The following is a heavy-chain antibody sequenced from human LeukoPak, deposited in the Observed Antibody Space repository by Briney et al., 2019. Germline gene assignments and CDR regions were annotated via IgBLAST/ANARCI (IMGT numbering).Heavy chain of an antibody. V-gene: IGHV3-7*01. J-gene: IGHJ5*02. D-gene: IGHD3-10*01. CDR1: GFTFSRYW. Sequence: GGSLRLSCAASGFTFSRYWMSWVGQARGKGVEWGANIKQDGSEKYYVDSVKRRFTISRHNAKTSLYLQMNSLRAEDTAVYYCARDDRGNWFDPWGQGTLVTVSS. CDR3: ARDDRGNWFDP. CDR2: IKQDGSEK.